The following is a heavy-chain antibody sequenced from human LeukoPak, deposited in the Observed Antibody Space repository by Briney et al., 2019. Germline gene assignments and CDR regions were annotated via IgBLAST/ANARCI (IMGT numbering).Heavy chain of an antibody. CDR1: GGSISSYY. D-gene: IGHD5-18*01. V-gene: IGHV4-59*12. CDR3: ARRAGGYSYGPNWFDP. CDR2: IYYSGST. Sequence: PSETLSLTCTVSGGSISSYYWSWIRQPPGKGLEWIGYIYYSGSTNYNPSLKSRVTISVDTSKNQFSLKLSSVTAADTAVYYCARRAGGYSYGPNWFDPWGQGTLVTVSS. J-gene: IGHJ5*02.